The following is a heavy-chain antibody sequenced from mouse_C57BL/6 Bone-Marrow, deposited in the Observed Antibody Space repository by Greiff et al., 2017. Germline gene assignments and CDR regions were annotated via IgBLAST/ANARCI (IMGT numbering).Heavy chain of an antibody. CDR3: ARKASGSSYDWYIDV. CDR1: GYTFTSYW. J-gene: IGHJ1*03. D-gene: IGHD1-1*01. CDR2: IYPGSGST. Sequence: QVQLKQPGAELVKPGASVKMSCKASGYTFTSYWITWVKQRPGQGLEWIGDIYPGSGSTNYNEKFKSKATLTVDTSSSTAYMQLSSLTSEDSAVYYSARKASGSSYDWYIDVWGTGTTVTVSS. V-gene: IGHV1-55*01.